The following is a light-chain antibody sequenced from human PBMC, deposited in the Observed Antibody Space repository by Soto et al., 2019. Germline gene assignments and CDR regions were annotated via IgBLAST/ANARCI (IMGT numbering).Light chain of an antibody. Sequence: DIVMTQSPLSLHVTPGEPASISCRSSQSLLYSNGYNYLDWYLQKPGQSPQLLIYLTFNRSSGVTDRFSGSGSGTDFTLKISRVEAEDVGVYYCMQALQTPRTFGQGTKLEIK. CDR2: LTF. J-gene: IGKJ2*02. CDR3: MQALQTPRT. CDR1: QSLLYSNGYNY. V-gene: IGKV2-28*01.